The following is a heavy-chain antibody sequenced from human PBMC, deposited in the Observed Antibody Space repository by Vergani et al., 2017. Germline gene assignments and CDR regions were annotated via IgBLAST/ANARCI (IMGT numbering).Heavy chain of an antibody. J-gene: IGHJ3*01. CDR2: ISGTGGST. D-gene: IGHD2-2*01. V-gene: IGHV3-23*01. Sequence: EVQLLESGGGLVQPGGSLRLSCAASGFTFSSYAMSWVRQAPGKGLEWVSGISGTGGSTYYADSVKGRFTISRDNSKNTLYLQMTDLRAEDTATSYCAKVCGSTSCPYGGGAFDVWGHGTMVTVSS. CDR1: GFTFSSYA. CDR3: AKVCGSTSCPYGGGAFDV.